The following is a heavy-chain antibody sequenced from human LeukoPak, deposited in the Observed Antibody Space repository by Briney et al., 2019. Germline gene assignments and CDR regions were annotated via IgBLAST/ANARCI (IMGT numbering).Heavy chain of an antibody. J-gene: IGHJ3*02. D-gene: IGHD3-9*01. CDR2: IDRDGRSS. CDR3: ARDTYDILTGYYKWAFDI. Sequence: GGSLRLSCAASGFTFSSYWMHWVRQVPGKGLLWVARIDRDGRSSSYAESVKGRFTISRDNAKNSLYLQMNSLRAEDTAVYYCARDTYDILTGYYKWAFDIWGQGTMVTVSS. CDR1: GFTFSSYW. V-gene: IGHV3-74*01.